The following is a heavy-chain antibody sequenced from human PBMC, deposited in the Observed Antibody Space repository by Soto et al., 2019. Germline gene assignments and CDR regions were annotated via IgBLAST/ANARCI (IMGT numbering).Heavy chain of an antibody. J-gene: IGHJ4*02. V-gene: IGHV3-66*01. Sequence: GGSLRLSCAASGFTVISNYMSWVLQAPGKGLEWVSVIYSGGSTYYADSVKGRFTISRDNSKNTLYLQMNSLRAEDTAVYYCARDYRITIFGVVTMNFDYWGQGTLVTVSS. CDR2: IYSGGST. CDR3: ARDYRITIFGVVTMNFDY. CDR1: GFTVISNY. D-gene: IGHD3-3*01.